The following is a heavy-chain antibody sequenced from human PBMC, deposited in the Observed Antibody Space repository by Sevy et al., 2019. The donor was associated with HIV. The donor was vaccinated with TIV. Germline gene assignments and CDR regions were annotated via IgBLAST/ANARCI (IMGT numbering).Heavy chain of an antibody. CDR3: ARDTMVLRFVYYYGMDV. V-gene: IGHV1-2*06. CDR2: INPNSGGT. J-gene: IGHJ6*02. Sequence: ASVKVSCKASGYTFTGYHMHWVRQAPGQGLEWMGRINPNSGGTNYAQKFQGRVTMTRDTSISTAYMELSRLRSDDTAVYYCARDTMVLRFVYYYGMDVWGQGTTVTVSS. CDR1: GYTFTGYH. D-gene: IGHD3-10*01.